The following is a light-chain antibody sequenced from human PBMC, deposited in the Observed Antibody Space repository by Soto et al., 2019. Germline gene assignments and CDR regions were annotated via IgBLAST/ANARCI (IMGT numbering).Light chain of an antibody. Sequence: EIVLTQSPGTLSLSPGERATLSCRASQSVSSSYLAWYQQKPGQAPRLLIYGASSRATGIPDRFSGSGSGIYFTLTISRLEPEDFAVYYCQQYGSSPALTFGGGTKVEIK. CDR3: QQYGSSPALT. V-gene: IGKV3-20*01. CDR2: GAS. CDR1: QSVSSSY. J-gene: IGKJ4*02.